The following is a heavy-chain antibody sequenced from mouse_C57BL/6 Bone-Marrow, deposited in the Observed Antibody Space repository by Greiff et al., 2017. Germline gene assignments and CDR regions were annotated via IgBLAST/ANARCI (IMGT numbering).Heavy chain of an antibody. Sequence: EVMLVESGGGLVKPGGSLTLSCAASGFTFSDYGMHWVRQAPEKGLEWVAYISSGSSTIYYADTVKGRFTISRDNAKNTLFLLMTILRSEDTAMYYCARAFYGNYVAWFADWYQGTLVTVSA. D-gene: IGHD2-1*01. CDR2: ISSGSSTI. CDR3: ARAFYGNYVAWFAD. CDR1: GFTFSDYG. J-gene: IGHJ3*01. V-gene: IGHV5-17*01.